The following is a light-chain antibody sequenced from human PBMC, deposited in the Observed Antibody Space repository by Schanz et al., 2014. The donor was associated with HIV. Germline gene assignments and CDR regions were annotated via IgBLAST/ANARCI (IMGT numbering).Light chain of an antibody. Sequence: DIQMTQSPSTLSASVGDRVTITCRASQRIGSHLAWCQQKPGRAPKLLIYRASSLESGVPSRFSGSGSGTDFTLTISSLQPDDFATYYCQQYNSYSWTFGQGTKVEIK. V-gene: IGKV1-5*03. CDR2: RAS. CDR3: QQYNSYSWT. CDR1: QRIGSH. J-gene: IGKJ1*01.